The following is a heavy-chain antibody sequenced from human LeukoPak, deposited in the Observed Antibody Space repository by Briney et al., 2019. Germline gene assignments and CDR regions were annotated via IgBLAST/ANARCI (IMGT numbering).Heavy chain of an antibody. J-gene: IGHJ4*02. CDR2: IYYSGST. CDR3: ARSKDMAGDFDY. Sequence: SDTLSLTCAVSGYSISSSDWWGWIRQPPGKGLELIGYIYYSGSTYYNPSLKSRVTMSVDTSKNQFSLKLSSVTAVDTAVYYCARSKDMAGDFDYWGQGTLVTVSS. CDR1: GYSISSSDW. V-gene: IGHV4-28*01. D-gene: IGHD6-19*01.